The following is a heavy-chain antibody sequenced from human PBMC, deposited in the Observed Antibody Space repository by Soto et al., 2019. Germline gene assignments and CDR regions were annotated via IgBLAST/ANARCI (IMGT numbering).Heavy chain of an antibody. CDR3: ARHNYGSGSTYFDY. J-gene: IGHJ4*02. D-gene: IGHD3-10*01. V-gene: IGHV4-59*08. CDR2: INYSGST. CDR1: GVSISSHY. Sequence: PSETLSLTCTVSGVSISSHYWNWIRQPPGKGLEWIGYINYSGSTNYNPSLKSRVTISLDTSKSQFSLKLNSMTAADTAVYYCARHNYGSGSTYFDYWGQGTLVTVSS.